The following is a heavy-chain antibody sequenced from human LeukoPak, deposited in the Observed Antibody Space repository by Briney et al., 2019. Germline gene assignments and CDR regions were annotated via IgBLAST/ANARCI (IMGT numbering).Heavy chain of an antibody. CDR1: GYTITNYD. CDR2: MNPKSGNT. D-gene: IGHD1-26*01. Sequence: ASVNVSCTTSGYTITNYDINWVRQATGQGLEWMGWMNPKSGNTGSAQRFQGRVTMTRDTSISTAYMELSSLRSEDTAVYYCARVWGAIDYWGQGTLVTVSS. CDR3: ARVWGAIDY. J-gene: IGHJ4*02. V-gene: IGHV1-8*01.